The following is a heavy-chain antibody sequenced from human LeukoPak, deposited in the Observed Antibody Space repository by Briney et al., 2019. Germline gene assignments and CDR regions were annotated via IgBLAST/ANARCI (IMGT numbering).Heavy chain of an antibody. CDR1: GFTFSSYG. Sequence: GGSLRLSCAASGFTFSSYGMHWVRQAPGKGLVWVSRINSDGSSTSDADSVKGRFTISRDNAKNTLYLQMSSLRAEDTAVYYCARGYSGTYRFGYWGQGTLVTVSS. D-gene: IGHD1-26*01. CDR2: INSDGSST. CDR3: ARGYSGTYRFGY. V-gene: IGHV3-74*01. J-gene: IGHJ4*02.